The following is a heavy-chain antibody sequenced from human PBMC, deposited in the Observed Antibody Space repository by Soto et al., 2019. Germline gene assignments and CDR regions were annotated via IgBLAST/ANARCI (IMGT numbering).Heavy chain of an antibody. J-gene: IGHJ6*03. CDR3: ASGYDFWSGGAYMDV. CDR1: GYTFTSYA. V-gene: IGHV1-3*01. Sequence: QVQLVQSGAEVKKPGASVKVSCKASGYTFTSYAMHWVRQAPGQRLEWMGWINAGNSNTKYSQKFQGRVTITRDTSASTAYMELSSLRSEDTAVYYCASGYDFWSGGAYMDVWGKGTTVTVSS. D-gene: IGHD3-3*01. CDR2: INAGNSNT.